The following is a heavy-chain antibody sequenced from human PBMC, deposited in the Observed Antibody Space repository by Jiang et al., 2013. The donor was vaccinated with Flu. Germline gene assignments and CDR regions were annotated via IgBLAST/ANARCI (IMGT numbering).Heavy chain of an antibody. CDR1: GGSISSSSYY. Sequence: SGPGLVKPSETLSLTCTVSGGSISSSSYYWGWIRQPPGKGLEWIGSIYYSGSTYYNPSLKSRVTISVDTSKNQFSLKLSSVTAADTAVYYCARWGLPLYGSYSTLYNWFDPWGQGTLVTVSS. V-gene: IGHV4-39*01. J-gene: IGHJ5*02. CDR3: ARWGLPLYGSYSTLYNWFDP. CDR2: IYYSGST. D-gene: IGHD1-26*01.